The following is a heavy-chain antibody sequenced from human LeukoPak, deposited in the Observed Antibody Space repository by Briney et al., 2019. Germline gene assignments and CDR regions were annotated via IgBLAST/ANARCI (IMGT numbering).Heavy chain of an antibody. J-gene: IGHJ4*02. CDR2: IYYSGSA. D-gene: IGHD6-13*01. V-gene: IGHV4-59*13. CDR3: ARVTATTGIRYFDY. Sequence: SETLSLTCTVSGSSISNYYWSWIWQPPGKGLEWIGYIYYSGSANHNPSLKNRVTISVDTSKNQFSLKLSSVTAADTAVYYCARVTATTGIRYFDYWGQGTLVTVSS. CDR1: GSSISNYY.